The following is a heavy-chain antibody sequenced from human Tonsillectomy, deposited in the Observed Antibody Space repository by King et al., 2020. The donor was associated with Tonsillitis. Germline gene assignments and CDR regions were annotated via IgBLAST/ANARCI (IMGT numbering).Heavy chain of an antibody. Sequence: VQLQESGPGLVKPSETLSLTCTVSGGSLSNHYWSWIRQPPGKGLEWIGYIYYSGSTKYNSSLNSRVTISIDTSKNQFSLRLSSVTAADTAVYYCAREYCNNPSCYCFDYWGQGTLVTVSS. J-gene: IGHJ4*02. CDR1: GGSLSNHY. CDR2: IYYSGST. V-gene: IGHV4-59*11. CDR3: AREYCNNPSCYCFDY. D-gene: IGHD2-2*01.